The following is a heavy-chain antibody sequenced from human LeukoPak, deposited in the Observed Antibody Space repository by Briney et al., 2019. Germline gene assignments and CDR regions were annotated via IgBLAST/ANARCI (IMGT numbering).Heavy chain of an antibody. CDR1: GDSIFSTTYY. D-gene: IGHD6-13*01. CDR3: ARVAGSNWYIDYYYGMDV. J-gene: IGHJ6*02. CDR2: IFHSGST. Sequence: PSETLSLTCTVSGDSIFSTTYYWGWIRQPPGKGLEWIGSIFHSGSTYYNPSLKSRLTTSVDTSKNQFSLKLSSVTAADTAVYYCARVAGSNWYIDYYYGMDVWGQGTTVTVSS. V-gene: IGHV4-39*07.